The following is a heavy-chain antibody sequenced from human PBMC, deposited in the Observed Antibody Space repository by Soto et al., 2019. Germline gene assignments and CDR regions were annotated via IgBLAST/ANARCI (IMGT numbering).Heavy chain of an antibody. Sequence: PSETLSLTCTVSGGSISSYYWSWIRQPPGKGLEWIGYIYYSGSTNYNPSLKSRVTISVDTSKNQFSLKLSSVTAADTAVYYCARSSRDFWSGYYTPRFDYWGQGTLVTVSS. D-gene: IGHD3-3*01. CDR3: ARSSRDFWSGYYTPRFDY. CDR2: IYYSGST. CDR1: GGSISSYY. J-gene: IGHJ4*02. V-gene: IGHV4-59*01.